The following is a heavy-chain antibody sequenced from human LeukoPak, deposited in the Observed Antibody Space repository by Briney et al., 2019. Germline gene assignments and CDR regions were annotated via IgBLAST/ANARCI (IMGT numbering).Heavy chain of an antibody. D-gene: IGHD3-22*01. Sequence: TLSLTCTVSGGSISSYYWSWIRQPPGKGLEWIGYIYYSGSTYYNPSLKSRVTISVDTSKNQFSLKLSSVTAADTAVYYCARDAARYYYDSSGLDYWGQGTLVTVSS. CDR2: IYYSGST. V-gene: IGHV4-30-4*08. CDR1: GGSISSYY. J-gene: IGHJ4*02. CDR3: ARDAARYYYDSSGLDY.